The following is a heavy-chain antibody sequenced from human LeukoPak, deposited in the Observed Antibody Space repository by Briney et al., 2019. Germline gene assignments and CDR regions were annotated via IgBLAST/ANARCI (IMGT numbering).Heavy chain of an antibody. D-gene: IGHD1-1*01. Sequence: PGGSLRLSCAASGFTFSDYYMSWIRQAPGKGLEWVSYISSSGNTIYYADSVKGRFTISRDNAKNSLYLQMNSLRAEDTAVYYCARDQRGNWNDTPRYWGQGTLVTVSS. J-gene: IGHJ4*02. CDR2: ISSSGNTI. CDR3: ARDQRGNWNDTPRY. CDR1: GFTFSDYY. V-gene: IGHV3-11*01.